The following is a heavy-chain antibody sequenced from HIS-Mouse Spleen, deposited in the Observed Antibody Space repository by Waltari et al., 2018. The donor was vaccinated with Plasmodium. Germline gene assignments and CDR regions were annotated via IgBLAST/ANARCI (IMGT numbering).Heavy chain of an antibody. D-gene: IGHD6-13*01. CDR1: GYTSPGYS. J-gene: IGHJ1*01. CDR2: INPNSGGT. CDR3: ARVLGYKAAAGTFVEYFQH. V-gene: IGHV1-2*02. Sequence: QVQLVQSGAEVKKPGASVKASCKASGYTSPGYSIHWVAPAPGQGLEWMGWINPNSGGTNYAQKFQGRVTMTRDTSISTAYMELSRLRSDDTAVYYCARVLGYKAAAGTFVEYFQHWGQGTLVTVSS.